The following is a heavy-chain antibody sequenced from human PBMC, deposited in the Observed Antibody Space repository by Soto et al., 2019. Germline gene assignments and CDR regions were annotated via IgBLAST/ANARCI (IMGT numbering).Heavy chain of an antibody. CDR1: GGSISSGDYY. CDR3: ARDGRYYDILTGFYYYYGMDV. J-gene: IGHJ6*02. V-gene: IGHV4-30-4*01. Sequence: PSETLSLTCTVSGGSISSGDYYWSWIRQPPGKGLEWIGYIYYSGSTYYNPSLKSRVTISVDTSKNQFSLKLSSVTAADTAVYYCARDGRYYDILTGFYYYYGMDVWGQGTTVTVSS. D-gene: IGHD3-9*01. CDR2: IYYSGST.